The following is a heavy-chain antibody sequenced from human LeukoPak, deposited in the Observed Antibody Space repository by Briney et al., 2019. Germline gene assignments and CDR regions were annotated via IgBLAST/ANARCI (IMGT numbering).Heavy chain of an antibody. V-gene: IGHV4-39*01. D-gene: IGHD1-26*01. CDR1: GGSVSSGSYY. CDR2: VYYGRTT. Sequence: NPSETLSLTCTVPGGSVSSGSYYWSWIRQSPGKGLEWIGSVYYGRTTYYNPSLNSRVTIFVVTSKNQLSLQLNSVTAADTAVYYCARCLSPVGAFCYFDYWGQGTLVTVSS. J-gene: IGHJ4*02. CDR3: ARCLSPVGAFCYFDY.